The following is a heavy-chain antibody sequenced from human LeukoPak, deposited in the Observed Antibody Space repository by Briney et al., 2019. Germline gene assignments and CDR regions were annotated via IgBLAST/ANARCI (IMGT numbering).Heavy chain of an antibody. CDR1: GGSVASTGCY. CDR3: GRHVSNGWDYHYGLDV. CDR2: AYYTGEI. Sequence: PSETLSLTCTVSGGSVASTGCYWGWIRQSPGKGLEWIGSAYYTGEIYSTPSPKSRLTISVDTSKNQFALTLTSVTAADTAVYYCGRHVSNGWDYHYGLDVWGQGTTVTVSS. V-gene: IGHV4-39*01. D-gene: IGHD6-19*01. J-gene: IGHJ6*02.